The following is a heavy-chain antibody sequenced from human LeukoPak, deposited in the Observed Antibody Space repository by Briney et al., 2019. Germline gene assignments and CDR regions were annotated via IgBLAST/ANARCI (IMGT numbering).Heavy chain of an antibody. V-gene: IGHV6-1*01. CDR3: ARDQGAMDV. Sequence: QTPSLTCAISGDSVSSNSAAWTWIRQSPSRGLEWLGRTYYRSKWYNAYAISVNSRITINPDTSKNQFSLQLNSVTPEDTAVYYCARDQGAMDVWGQGTTVTVSS. CDR1: GDSVSSNSAA. D-gene: IGHD3-16*01. CDR2: TYYRSKWYN. J-gene: IGHJ6*02.